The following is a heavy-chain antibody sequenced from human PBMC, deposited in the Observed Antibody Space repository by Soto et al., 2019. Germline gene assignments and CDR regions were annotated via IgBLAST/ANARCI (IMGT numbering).Heavy chain of an antibody. V-gene: IGHV3-66*01. CDR3: ARVDSSSWYGGYYFDY. J-gene: IGHJ4*02. D-gene: IGHD6-13*01. CDR1: GFTVSSNY. Sequence: EVQLVESGGGLVQPGGSLRLSCAASGFTVSSNYMSWVRQAPGKGLEWVSVIYSGGSTYYAVSVKGRFTISRDNSKNTLYLQMNSLRAEDTAVYYCARVDSSSWYGGYYFDYWGQGTLVTVSS. CDR2: IYSGGST.